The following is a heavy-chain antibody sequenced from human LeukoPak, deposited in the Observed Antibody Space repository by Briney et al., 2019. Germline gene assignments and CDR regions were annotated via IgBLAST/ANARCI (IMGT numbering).Heavy chain of an antibody. V-gene: IGHV3-9*01. D-gene: IGHD3-3*01. CDR3: AKDKGRSPKDAFDI. Sequence: GRSLRLSCAASGFTFDDYAMHWVRQASGKGLEWVSGISWNSGSIGYADSVKGRFTISRDNAKNSLYLQMNSLRAEDTALYYCAKDKGRSPKDAFDIWGQGTMVTVSS. CDR2: ISWNSGSI. J-gene: IGHJ3*02. CDR1: GFTFDDYA.